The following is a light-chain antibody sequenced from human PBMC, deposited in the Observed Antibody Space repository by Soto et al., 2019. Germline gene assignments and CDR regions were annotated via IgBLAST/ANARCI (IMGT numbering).Light chain of an antibody. Sequence: QSALTQPASVSGSPGQSITISCTGTSSDVGAYNHVAWYQQYPGKAPKLIIFEVSDRPLGVSNRFSGSKSGNTASLSISGLQPEDEADYYCSSYKSGATLVFGGGTKLTVL. V-gene: IGLV2-14*01. J-gene: IGLJ2*01. CDR3: SSYKSGATLV. CDR2: EVS. CDR1: SSDVGAYNH.